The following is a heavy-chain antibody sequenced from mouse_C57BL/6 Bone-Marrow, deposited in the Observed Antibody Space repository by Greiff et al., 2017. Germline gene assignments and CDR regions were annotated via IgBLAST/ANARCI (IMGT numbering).Heavy chain of an antibody. CDR1: GYTFTSYW. CDR2: IYPGNSDT. V-gene: IGHV1-5*01. D-gene: IGHD2-1*01. CDR3: TIYRGDAMDY. J-gene: IGHJ4*01. Sequence: VQLKQSGTVLARPGASVKMSCKTSGYTFTSYWLHWVKQRPGQGLEWIGAIYPGNSDTSYNQKFKGKAKLTAVTSDSTAYRELSSLTNEDSAVYYCTIYRGDAMDYWGQGTSVTVSS.